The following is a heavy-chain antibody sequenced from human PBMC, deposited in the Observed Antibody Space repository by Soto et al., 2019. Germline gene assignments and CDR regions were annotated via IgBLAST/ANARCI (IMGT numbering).Heavy chain of an antibody. V-gene: IGHV4-59*01. Sequence: SETLSLTCTVSGGSMSSYYWDWIRQPPGKRLEWIGNINYSGSTNYNPSLKSRVTISVDTSKNQLSLKLTSVTAADTAVYYCARGGGSSGVWGQGTLVTV. D-gene: IGHD2-15*01. CDR2: INYSGST. CDR1: GGSMSSYY. J-gene: IGHJ4*02. CDR3: ARGGGSSGV.